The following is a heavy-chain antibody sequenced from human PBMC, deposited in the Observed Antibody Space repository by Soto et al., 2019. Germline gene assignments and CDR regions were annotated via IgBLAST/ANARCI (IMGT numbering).Heavy chain of an antibody. J-gene: IGHJ4*02. D-gene: IGHD7-27*01. CDR1: GYSFTRYG. CDR2: ISAYNGNT. Sequence: ASVKVSCKASGYSFTRYGIGWARQAPGQGLEWMGWISAYNGNTNYAQKLQGRVTMTTDTSTSTAYMGLRSLRSDDTAVYYCARGVGPVPLTIDYWGQGTLVTVSS. V-gene: IGHV1-18*01. CDR3: ARGVGPVPLTIDY.